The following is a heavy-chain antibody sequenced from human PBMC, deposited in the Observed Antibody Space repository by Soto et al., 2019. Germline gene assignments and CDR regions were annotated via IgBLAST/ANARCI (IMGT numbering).Heavy chain of an antibody. D-gene: IGHD5-12*01. CDR2: TYWDGDE. V-gene: IGHV2-5*02. CDR1: GFSLTTPQVA. Sequence: QIILKESGPTLVKPTQTVTLTCTLSGFSLTTPQVAVGWIRQPPGKALEWLGVTYWDGDERYSPSLKTRLAITKDASKTLVVLTVTNVSPVDTATYFCVGSFSGYDVSFNYWGQGTLVTVSS. J-gene: IGHJ4*02. CDR3: VGSFSGYDVSFNY.